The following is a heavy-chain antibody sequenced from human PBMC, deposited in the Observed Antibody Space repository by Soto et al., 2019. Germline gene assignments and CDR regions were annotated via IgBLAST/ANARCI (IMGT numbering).Heavy chain of an antibody. CDR1: GLPHSNFA. V-gene: IGHV3-23*01. Sequence: PGGSLRLSCTASGLPHSNFAMMWVRQAPGKGLECVSGIYGSGRGIEYADSVKGRFTISRDNSKNTVYLEMTDLRADDTAIYYCARDCALIYGDYDAFDIWGQGTMVTVS. CDR2: IYGSGRGI. CDR3: ARDCALIYGDYDAFDI. D-gene: IGHD4-17*01. J-gene: IGHJ3*02.